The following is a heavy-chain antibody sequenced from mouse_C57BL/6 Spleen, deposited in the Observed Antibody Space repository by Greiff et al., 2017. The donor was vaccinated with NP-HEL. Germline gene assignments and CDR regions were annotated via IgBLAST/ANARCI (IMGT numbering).Heavy chain of an antibody. D-gene: IGHD1-1*01. J-gene: IGHJ4*01. Sequence: VQLQQSGPELVKPGASVKISCKASGYTFTDYYMNWVKQSHGKSLEWIGDINPNNGGTSYNQKFKGKATLTVDKSSSTAYMELRSLTSEDSAVYYCASSYYYGGIYYAMDYWGQGTSVTVSS. CDR1: GYTFTDYY. CDR2: INPNNGGT. CDR3: ASSYYYGGIYYAMDY. V-gene: IGHV1-26*01.